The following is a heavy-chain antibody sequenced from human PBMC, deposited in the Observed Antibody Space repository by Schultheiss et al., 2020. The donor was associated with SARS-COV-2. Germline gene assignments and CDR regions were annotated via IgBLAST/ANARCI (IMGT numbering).Heavy chain of an antibody. CDR2: IYTSGST. D-gene: IGHD4/OR15-4a*01. CDR1: GGSISSYY. CDR3: ARDLANHDI. J-gene: IGHJ3*02. Sequence: SETLSLTCTVSGGSISSYYWSWIRQPPGKGLEWIGYIYTSGSTNYNPSLKSRVTMSVDTSKNQFSLKLSSVTAADTAVYYCARDLANHDIWGQGTMVTVSS. V-gene: IGHV4-4*08.